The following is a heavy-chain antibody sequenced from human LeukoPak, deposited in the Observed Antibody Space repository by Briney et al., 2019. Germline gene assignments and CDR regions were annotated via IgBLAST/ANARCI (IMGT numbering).Heavy chain of an antibody. V-gene: IGHV5-51*01. CDR2: IYPGDSDT. J-gene: IGHJ3*02. D-gene: IGHD3-10*01. CDR3: ARIGTLSGRLRGAFDI. CDR1: GYSFTSYW. Sequence: GESLEISCKGSGYSFTSYWIGWVRQMPGKGLEWMGIIYPGDSDTRYSPSFQGQVTISADKSISTAYLQWSSLKASDTAMYYCARIGTLSGRLRGAFDIWGQGTMVTVSS.